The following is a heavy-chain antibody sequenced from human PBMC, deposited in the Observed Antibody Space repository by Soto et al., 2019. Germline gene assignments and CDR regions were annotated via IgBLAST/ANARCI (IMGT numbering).Heavy chain of an antibody. CDR1: GYTFTGYY. CDR3: ARDMGYCSGGSCHDAFDI. J-gene: IGHJ3*02. Sequence: GASVKVSCKASGYTFTGYYMHWVRQAPGQGLEWMGWINPNSGGTNYAQKFQGWVTMTRDTSISTAYMELSRLRSDDTAVYYCARDMGYCSGGSCHDAFDIWGQGTMVT. CDR2: INPNSGGT. V-gene: IGHV1-2*04. D-gene: IGHD2-15*01.